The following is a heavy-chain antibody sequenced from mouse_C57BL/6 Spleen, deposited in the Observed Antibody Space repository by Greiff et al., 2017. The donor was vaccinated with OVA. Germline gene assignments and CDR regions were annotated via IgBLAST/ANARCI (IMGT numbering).Heavy chain of an antibody. CDR1: GYAFSSSW. V-gene: IGHV1-82*01. Sequence: QVQLQQSGPELVKPGASVKISCKASGYAFSSSWMNWVKQRPGKGLEWIGRIYPGDGDTNYNGKFKGKATLTADKSSSTAYMQLSSLTSEDSAVYFCAREGDSSAFWFAYWGQGTLVTVSA. J-gene: IGHJ3*01. CDR2: IYPGDGDT. D-gene: IGHD3-2*02. CDR3: AREGDSSAFWFAY.